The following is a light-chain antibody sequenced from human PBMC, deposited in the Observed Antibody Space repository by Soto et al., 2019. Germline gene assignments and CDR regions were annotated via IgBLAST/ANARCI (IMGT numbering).Light chain of an antibody. CDR3: QVWDSSTAFYV. J-gene: IGLJ1*01. Sequence: SYELAQPHSVSVATAQTGPRITCGGNNIGSKNVHWYQQKPGQAPVLVIYRDSNRPSGIPERFSGSNSGNTATLTISRAQAGDEADYYCQVWDSSTAFYVFGTGTKVTVL. CDR1: NIGSKN. CDR2: RDS. V-gene: IGLV3-9*01.